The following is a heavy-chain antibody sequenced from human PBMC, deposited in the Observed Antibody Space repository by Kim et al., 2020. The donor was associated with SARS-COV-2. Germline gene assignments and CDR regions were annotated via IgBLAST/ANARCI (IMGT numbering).Heavy chain of an antibody. Sequence: TNYNPPLKSRVTISVDTSKNQFSLKLSSVTAADTAVYYCARARYNWNYDYWGQGTLVTVSS. V-gene: IGHV4-59*01. CDR2: T. CDR3: ARARYNWNYDY. J-gene: IGHJ4*02. D-gene: IGHD1-20*01.